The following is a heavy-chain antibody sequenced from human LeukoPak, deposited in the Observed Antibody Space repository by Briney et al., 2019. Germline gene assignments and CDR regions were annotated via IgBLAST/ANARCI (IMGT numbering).Heavy chain of an antibody. CDR3: ARVTTGATDC. Sequence: GGSLRLSCAASGFTFSSYGMHWVRQAPGKGLEWVAVISYDGSNKYYADSVKGRFTISRDNSKNTLYLQMNSLRAEDTAVYYCARVTTGATDCWGQEPWSPSPQ. CDR1: GFTFSSYG. CDR2: ISYDGSNK. J-gene: IGHJ4*01. V-gene: IGHV3-30*03. D-gene: IGHD1-1*01.